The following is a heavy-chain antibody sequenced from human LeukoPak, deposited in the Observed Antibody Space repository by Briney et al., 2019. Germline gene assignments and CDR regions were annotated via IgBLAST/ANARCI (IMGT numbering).Heavy chain of an antibody. CDR2: MYYGGSS. J-gene: IGHJ2*01. D-gene: IGHD1-1*01. CDR3: ARSPTTISNWYFDL. CDR1: GVSISSGGYY. V-gene: IGHV4-39*01. Sequence: PSETLSLTCTVSGVSISSGGYYWGWIRQPPGRGLEWIGSMYYGGSSYHNSSLKSRVTISEDTSKNQFSLRLRSVTAAGTAVYYCARSPTTISNWYFDLWGRGTLVTVSS.